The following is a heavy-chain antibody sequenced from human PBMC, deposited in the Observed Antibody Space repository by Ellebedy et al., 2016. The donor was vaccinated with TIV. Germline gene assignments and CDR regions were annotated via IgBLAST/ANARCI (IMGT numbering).Heavy chain of an antibody. D-gene: IGHD2-2*01. CDR1: GGSISSSSYH. J-gene: IGHJ3*02. V-gene: IGHV4-39*01. Sequence: SETLSLTXTVSGGSISSSSYHWGWIRQPPGKGLEWIGNIHYSGSTYYNPSLKSRVTISVDTFKNQFSLKLSSVTAADTAVYYCARVRRCSSTSCRPGAFDIWGQGTMVTVSS. CDR2: IHYSGST. CDR3: ARVRRCSSTSCRPGAFDI.